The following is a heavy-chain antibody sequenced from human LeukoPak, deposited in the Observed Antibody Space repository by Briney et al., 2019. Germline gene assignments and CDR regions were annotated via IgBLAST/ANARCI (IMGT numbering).Heavy chain of an antibody. D-gene: IGHD2-2*02. J-gene: IGHJ5*02. Sequence: SETLSLTCTVSGGSISSGSYYWSWTRQPAGKGLEWIGRIYTSGSTNYNPSLKSRVTISVDTSKNQFSLKLSSVTAADTAVYYCARGDIVVVPAAILVGWFDPWGQGTLVTVSS. CDR3: ARGDIVVVPAAILVGWFDP. V-gene: IGHV4-61*02. CDR1: GGSISSGSYY. CDR2: IYTSGST.